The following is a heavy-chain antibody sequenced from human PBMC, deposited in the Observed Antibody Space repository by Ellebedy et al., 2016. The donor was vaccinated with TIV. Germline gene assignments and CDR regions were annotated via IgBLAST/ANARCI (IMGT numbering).Heavy chain of an antibody. CDR2: IIAIFGTG. V-gene: IGHV1-69*05. CDR3: ATISGSPRGY. Sequence: ASVKVSCKATGGIFNSNAISWVRQAPGQGLEWMGGIIAIFGTGNYAQKFQGRVTMTRDTSVSTAYMELSRLRSDDTAVYYCATISGSPRGYWGQGTLVTVSS. CDR1: GGIFNSNA. J-gene: IGHJ4*02. D-gene: IGHD2/OR15-2a*01.